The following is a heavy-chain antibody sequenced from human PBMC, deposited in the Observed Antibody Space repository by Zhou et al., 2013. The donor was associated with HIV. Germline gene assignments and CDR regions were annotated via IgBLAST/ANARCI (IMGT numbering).Heavy chain of an antibody. CDR1: GYTFTSYG. Sequence: QVHLVQSGAEVKNPGASVKVSCKASGYTFTSYGISWVRQAPGQGLEWMGWISGNSDNIKYAQKLRGRVTMTTDTSTSTAYMELRSLRSDDTAVYYCARDPPYTVAVDAFDIWGQGTMVTVSS. J-gene: IGHJ3*02. CDR2: ISGNSDNI. CDR3: ARDPPYTVAVDAFDI. V-gene: IGHV1-18*01. D-gene: IGHD2-2*01.